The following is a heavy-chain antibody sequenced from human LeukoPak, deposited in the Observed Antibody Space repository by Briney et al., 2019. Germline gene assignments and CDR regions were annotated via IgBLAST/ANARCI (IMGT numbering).Heavy chain of an antibody. CDR2: NRSKGSSYVK. CDR1: GFSFSSYG. V-gene: IGHV3-73*01. J-gene: IGHJ4*02. Sequence: GSPRLSCSASGFSFSSYGMSWVRQASGKGLEWVGCNRSKGSSYVKAYAALVKGRFIILRDDSKNTEHLQMNSMKTEATADYYCTGCSESVNYYRGDDYWGQGALVTVSS. D-gene: IGHD3-10*01. CDR3: TGCSESVNYYRGDDY.